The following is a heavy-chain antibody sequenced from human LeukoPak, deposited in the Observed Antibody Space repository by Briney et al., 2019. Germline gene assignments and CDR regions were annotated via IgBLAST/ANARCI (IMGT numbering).Heavy chain of an antibody. CDR2: IYTSGST. CDR1: CGSISSSSYY. J-gene: IGHJ4*02. Sequence: PSETLSVTCTVSCGSISSSSYYWGWIRQPAGKGLEWIGRIYTSGSTNYNPSLKSRVTMSVDTSKNQFSLKLSSVTAADTAVYYCASLGSYDSSGSLFDYWGQGTLVTVSS. D-gene: IGHD3-22*01. CDR3: ASLGSYDSSGSLFDY. V-gene: IGHV4-61*02.